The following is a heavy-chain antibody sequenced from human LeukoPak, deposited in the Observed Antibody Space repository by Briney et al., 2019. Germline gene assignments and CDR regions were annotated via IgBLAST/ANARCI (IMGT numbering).Heavy chain of an antibody. J-gene: IGHJ6*03. D-gene: IGHD1-26*01. Sequence: GESLKISCKGSGYSLTSYWTGWVRQMPGKGLEWMGIIYPGDSDTRYSPSFQGQVTISADKSISTAYLQWSSLKASDTAMYYCARGAQGIYYYMDVWGKGTTVTVSS. CDR1: GYSLTSYW. V-gene: IGHV5-51*01. CDR2: IYPGDSDT. CDR3: ARGAQGIYYYMDV.